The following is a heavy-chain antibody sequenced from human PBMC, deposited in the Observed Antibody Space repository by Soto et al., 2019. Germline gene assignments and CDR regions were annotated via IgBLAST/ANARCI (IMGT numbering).Heavy chain of an antibody. CDR2: MNPGSGKT. Sequence: ASVKVSCKAAGYTFINFDISWVRQAAGQGLEWLGWMNPGSGKTGYASKFQGRVAMTRDASTGTSHLELSSLTSDDTAVYYCARMASAGTLNWFDPWGQGTLVTVSS. CDR1: GYTFINFD. V-gene: IGHV1-8*02. J-gene: IGHJ5*02. D-gene: IGHD6-13*01. CDR3: ARMASAGTLNWFDP.